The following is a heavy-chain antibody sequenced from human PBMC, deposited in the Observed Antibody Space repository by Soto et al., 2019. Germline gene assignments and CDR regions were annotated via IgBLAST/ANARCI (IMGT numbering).Heavy chain of an antibody. J-gene: IGHJ6*02. CDR3: ATEERYCSSTSCPVYYYYGMDV. Sequence: ASVKVSCKVSGYTLTELSMHWVRQAPGKGLEWMGGFDPEDGETIYAQKFQGRVTMTEDTSTDTAYMELSSLRSEDTAMYYCATEERYCSSTSCPVYYYYGMDVWGQGTTVTVSS. CDR1: GYTLTELS. CDR2: FDPEDGET. D-gene: IGHD2-2*01. V-gene: IGHV1-24*01.